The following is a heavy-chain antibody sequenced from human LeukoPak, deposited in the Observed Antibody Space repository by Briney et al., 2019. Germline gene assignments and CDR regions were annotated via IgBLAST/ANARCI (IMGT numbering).Heavy chain of an antibody. D-gene: IGHD1-26*01. V-gene: IGHV3-30*02. CDR3: AKDGGTHFDH. Sequence: GGSLRLSCAASGFTFSSYGMHWVRQAPGKGLEWVAFIRYDGSNKYYADSVKGRFTISRVNSKNTLYLQMNSLRAEDTAVYYCAKDGGTHFDHWGQGTLVTVSS. CDR1: GFTFSSYG. CDR2: IRYDGSNK. J-gene: IGHJ4*02.